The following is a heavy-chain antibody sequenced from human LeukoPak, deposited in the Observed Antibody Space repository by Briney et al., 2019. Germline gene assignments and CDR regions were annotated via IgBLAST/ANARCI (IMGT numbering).Heavy chain of an antibody. CDR1: GGTFSSYA. Sequence: GASVKVSCKASGGTFSSYAISWVRQAPGQGLEWMGGIIPIFGTANYAQKFQGRVTITADKSTSTAYMELSSLRYEDTAVYYCARGYGDYEGFDYWGQGTLVTVSS. CDR3: ARGYGDYEGFDY. CDR2: IIPIFGTA. J-gene: IGHJ4*02. V-gene: IGHV1-69*06. D-gene: IGHD4-17*01.